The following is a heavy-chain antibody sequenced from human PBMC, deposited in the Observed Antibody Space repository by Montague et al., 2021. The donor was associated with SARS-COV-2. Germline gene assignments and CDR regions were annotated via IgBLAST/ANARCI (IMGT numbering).Heavy chain of an antibody. J-gene: IGHJ6*02. CDR3: ERHPPGNRYFGYLDV. CDR1: GGSISSYY. CDR2: LYYSGST. V-gene: IGHV4-59*08. D-gene: IGHD6-25*01. Sequence: SETLSLTCTVSGGSISSYYWSWIRQPPGKGLEWIGYLYYSGSTNYDPSLKSRVTISVDTSKNQFSLRLNSVTAADTAVYYCERHPPGNRYFGYLDVWGHGSPVTVSS.